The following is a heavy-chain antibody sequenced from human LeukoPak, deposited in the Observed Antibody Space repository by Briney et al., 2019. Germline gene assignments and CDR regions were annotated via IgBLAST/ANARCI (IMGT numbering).Heavy chain of an antibody. V-gene: IGHV3-43D*03. CDR1: GFTFDDYA. Sequence: GGSLRLSCAASGFTFDDYAMHWVRQAPGKGLDWVSLISWDGGSTYYADSVKGRFTISRDNSKNSLYLQMNSLRPEDTALYYCAKDRTHYYDSSGYYPTEVGFDYWGQGTLVTVSS. CDR3: AKDRTHYYDSSGYYPTEVGFDY. D-gene: IGHD3-22*01. CDR2: ISWDGGST. J-gene: IGHJ4*02.